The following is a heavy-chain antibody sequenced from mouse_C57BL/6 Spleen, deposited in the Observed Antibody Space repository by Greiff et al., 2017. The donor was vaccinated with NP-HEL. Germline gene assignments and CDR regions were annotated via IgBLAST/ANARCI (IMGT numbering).Heavy chain of an antibody. CDR1: GFTFSSYG. Sequence: EVKLMESGGDLVKPGGSLKLSCAASGFTFSSYGMSWVRQTPDKRLEWVATISSGGSYTYYPDSVKGRFTISRDNAKNTLYLQMSSLKSEDTAMYYCARHGYFYWYFDVWGTGTTVTVSS. D-gene: IGHD1-2*01. CDR2: ISSGGSYT. J-gene: IGHJ1*03. CDR3: ARHGYFYWYFDV. V-gene: IGHV5-6*01.